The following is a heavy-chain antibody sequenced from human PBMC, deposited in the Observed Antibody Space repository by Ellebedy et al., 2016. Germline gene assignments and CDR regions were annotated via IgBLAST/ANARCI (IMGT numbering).Heavy chain of an antibody. CDR2: FDPEDGET. CDR3: ATSDGGDAFDI. V-gene: IGHV1-24*01. D-gene: IGHD3-16*01. CDR1: GGTFSSYA. J-gene: IGHJ3*02. Sequence: ASVKVSCXASGGTFSSYAISWVRQAPGQGLEWMGGFDPEDGETIYAQKFQGRVTMTEDTSTDTAYMELSSLRSEDTAVYYCATSDGGDAFDIWGQGTMVTVSS.